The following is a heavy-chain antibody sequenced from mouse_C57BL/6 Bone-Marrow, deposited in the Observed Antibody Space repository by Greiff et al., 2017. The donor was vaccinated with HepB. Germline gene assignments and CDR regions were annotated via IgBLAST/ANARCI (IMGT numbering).Heavy chain of an antibody. V-gene: IGHV1-42*01. CDR1: GYSFTGYY. Sequence: VQLQQSGPELVKPGASVKISCKASGYSFTGYYMNWVKQSPEKSLEWIGEINPSTGGTTYNQKFKAKATLTVDTSSSTAYMQLKSLTSEDAAVYDCARTNWDLYFDYGGQGTTLTVSS. D-gene: IGHD4-1*01. CDR3: ARTNWDLYFDY. CDR2: INPSTGGT. J-gene: IGHJ2*01.